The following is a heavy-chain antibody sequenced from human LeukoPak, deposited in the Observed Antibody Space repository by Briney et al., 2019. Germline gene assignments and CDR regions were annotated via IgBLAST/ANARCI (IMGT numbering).Heavy chain of an antibody. CDR3: AKVSPTGYSSGWYRPKNQDHGAFDI. V-gene: IGHV3-23*01. Sequence: GGSLRLPCAASGFTFSSYAMSWVRQAPGKGLEWVSAISGSGGSTYYADSVKGRFTISRDNSKNTLYLQMNSLRAEDTAVYYCAKVSPTGYSSGWYRPKNQDHGAFDIWGQGTMVTVSS. J-gene: IGHJ3*02. CDR2: ISGSGGST. CDR1: GFTFSSYA. D-gene: IGHD6-19*01.